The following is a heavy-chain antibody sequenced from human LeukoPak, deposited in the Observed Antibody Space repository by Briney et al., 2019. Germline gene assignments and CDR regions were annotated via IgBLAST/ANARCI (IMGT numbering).Heavy chain of an antibody. CDR2: VNLQVSN. CDR1: GGSITNTND. V-gene: IGHV4-4*02. J-gene: IGHJ4*02. Sequence: SETLSLTCGVSGGSITNTNDWTWVRQPPGKGLEWIGEVNLQVSNNYNPSLMGRVAISVATSENHISLQLTSVTAADTAVYYCAREGGPYRPLDYSGQGTLVTVSS. CDR3: AREGGPYRPLDY.